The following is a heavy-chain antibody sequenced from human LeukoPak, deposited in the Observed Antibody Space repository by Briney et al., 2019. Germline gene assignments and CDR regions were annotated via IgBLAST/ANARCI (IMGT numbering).Heavy chain of an antibody. CDR1: GGTFSSYA. J-gene: IGHJ3*02. CDR3: ARDTGVVAAAFDI. Sequence: ASVKVSCKASGGTFSSYAISWVRQAPGQGLEWMGGIIPIFGTANYAQKFQGRVTITADESTSTAYMELSSLISEDTAVYYCARDTGVVAAAFDIWGQGTMVTVS. V-gene: IGHV1-69*01. CDR2: IIPIFGTA. D-gene: IGHD2-15*01.